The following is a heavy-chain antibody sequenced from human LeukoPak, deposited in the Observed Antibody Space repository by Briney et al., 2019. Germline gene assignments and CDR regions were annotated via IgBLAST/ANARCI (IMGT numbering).Heavy chain of an antibody. CDR3: ARECPYYYDSSGYYGYYYYYMDV. CDR2: INHSGST. J-gene: IGHJ6*03. V-gene: IGHV4-34*01. Sequence: SETLSLTCAVYGESFSGYYWSWIRQPPGKGLEWIGEINHSGSTNYNPSLKCRVTISVDTSKNQFSLKLSSVTAADTAVYYCARECPYYYDSSGYYGYYYYYMDVWGKGTTVTVSS. CDR1: GESFSGYY. D-gene: IGHD3-22*01.